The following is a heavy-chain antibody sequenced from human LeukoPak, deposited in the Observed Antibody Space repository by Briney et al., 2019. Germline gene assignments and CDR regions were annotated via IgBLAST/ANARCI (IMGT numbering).Heavy chain of an antibody. Sequence: GGSLRLSCAASGIIFSNYAMHWVRQGPGKGLECISTIGSDGGSTYYANSVKGRFTISRDNSKNTLYLQMGSLRAEDMAVYYCARPALVGEIFEFWGQGTLVTVSS. CDR2: IGSDGGST. D-gene: IGHD1-26*01. CDR3: ARPALVGEIFEF. CDR1: GIIFSNYA. V-gene: IGHV3-64*01. J-gene: IGHJ4*02.